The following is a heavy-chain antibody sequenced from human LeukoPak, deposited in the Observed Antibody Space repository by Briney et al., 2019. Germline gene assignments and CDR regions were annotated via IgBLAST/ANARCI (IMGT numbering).Heavy chain of an antibody. CDR1: RFTISSYA. CDR3: ARVMRRGNYLDY. Sequence: GGSLRLSCAASRFTISSYAMSWVRQAPGKGLEWLSSISGSNTYISHADSVKGRFTIARDNVKNSLYLQVNSLRAEDTAMYYCARVMRRGNYLDYWGQGTLVTVSS. J-gene: IGHJ4*02. D-gene: IGHD2-8*01. V-gene: IGHV3-21*01. CDR2: ISGSNTYI.